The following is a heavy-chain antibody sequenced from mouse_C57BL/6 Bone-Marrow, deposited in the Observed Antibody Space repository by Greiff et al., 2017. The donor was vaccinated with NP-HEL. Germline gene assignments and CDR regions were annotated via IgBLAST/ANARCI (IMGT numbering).Heavy chain of an antibody. CDR1: GFTFSSYG. D-gene: IGHD2-1*01. V-gene: IGHV5-6*01. CDR2: ISSGGSYT. J-gene: IGHJ4*01. Sequence: DVHLVESGGDLVKPGGSLKLSCAASGFTFSSYGMSWVRQTPDKRLEWVATISSGGSYTYYPDSVKGRFTISRDNAKNTLYLQMSSLKSEDTAMYYCARFYGNYVGYAMDYWGQGTSVTVSS. CDR3: ARFYGNYVGYAMDY.